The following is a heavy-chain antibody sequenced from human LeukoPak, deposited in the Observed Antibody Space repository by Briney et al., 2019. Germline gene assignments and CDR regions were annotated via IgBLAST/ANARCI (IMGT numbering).Heavy chain of an antibody. J-gene: IGHJ5*02. D-gene: IGHD2-15*01. V-gene: IGHV4-34*01. Sequence: KPSETLSLTCAVYGGSFSGYYWGWIRNPPGKGLQWIGEINHSGSTNYNPSLKSRVTISVDTSKNQFSLKLSSVTAADTAVYYCATSGGPINWFDPWGQGTLVTVSS. CDR3: ATSGGPINWFDP. CDR2: INHSGST. CDR1: GGSFSGYY.